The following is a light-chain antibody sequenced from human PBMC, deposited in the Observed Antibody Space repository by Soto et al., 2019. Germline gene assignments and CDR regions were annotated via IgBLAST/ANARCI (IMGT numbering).Light chain of an antibody. CDR1: QSVLYSSNNKNY. Sequence: DIVMIQSPDSLAVSLGERATINCKSSQSVLYSSNNKNYLAWYQQKPGQPPKLLIYWASTRESGVPARFSGSGSGTDFTLTISSLQAEDVAVYYCQQYYSTPQTFGQGTKVDI. J-gene: IGKJ1*01. CDR2: WAS. CDR3: QQYYSTPQT. V-gene: IGKV4-1*01.